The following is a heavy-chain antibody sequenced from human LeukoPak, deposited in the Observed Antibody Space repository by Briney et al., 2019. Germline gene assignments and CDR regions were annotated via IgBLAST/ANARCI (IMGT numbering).Heavy chain of an antibody. CDR1: GGSVSSYY. Sequence: SETLSLTCTVSGGSVSSYYWSWIRQPPGKGLEWIGYIYYSGSTNCNPSLKSRVTISVDTSKNQFSLKLSSVTAADTAVYYCARVPYYGDYVGFDYWGQGTLVTVSS. J-gene: IGHJ4*02. CDR3: ARVPYYGDYVGFDY. V-gene: IGHV4-59*02. CDR2: IYYSGST. D-gene: IGHD4-17*01.